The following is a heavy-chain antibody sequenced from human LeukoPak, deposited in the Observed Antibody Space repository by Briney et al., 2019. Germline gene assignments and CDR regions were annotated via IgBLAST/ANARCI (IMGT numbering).Heavy chain of an antibody. D-gene: IGHD3-3*01. CDR1: GGSFSGYS. J-gene: IGHJ5*02. Sequence: SETLSLTCAVYGGSFSGYSWSWIRQPPGKGLEWIGEINHSGSTNYNPSLKSRVTISVDTSKNQFSLKLSSVTAADTAVYYCASCNYDFWSGYSHWFDPWGQGTLVTVSS. CDR3: ASCNYDFWSGYSHWFDP. CDR2: INHSGST. V-gene: IGHV4-34*01.